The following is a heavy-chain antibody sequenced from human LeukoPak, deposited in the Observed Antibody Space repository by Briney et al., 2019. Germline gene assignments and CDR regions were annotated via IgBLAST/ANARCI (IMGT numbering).Heavy chain of an antibody. D-gene: IGHD3-22*01. Sequence: SETLSLTCTVSGGSISSGASGWGWIRQHPKRGLEWVGYINHSGSTYYNPSLGSRVTMSVDTSKNQFSLKLSSVTAADSAVYYCARAARQGFTMIVVPFFYFDLWGRGTLVTVSS. CDR3: ARAARQGFTMIVVPFFYFDL. V-gene: IGHV4-31*03. CDR1: GGSISSGASG. CDR2: INHSGST. J-gene: IGHJ2*01.